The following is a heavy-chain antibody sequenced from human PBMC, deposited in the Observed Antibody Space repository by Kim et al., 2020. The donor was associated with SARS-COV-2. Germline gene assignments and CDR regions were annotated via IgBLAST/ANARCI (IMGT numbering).Heavy chain of an antibody. Sequence: SETLSLICTVSGGSISSSSYYWGWIRQPPGKGLEWIGSIYYSGSTYYNPSLKSRVTISVDTSKNQFSLKLSSVTAADTAVYYCARDLGNDCSGGSCQDIYFDYWGQGTLVTVSS. V-gene: IGHV4-39*07. D-gene: IGHD2-15*01. J-gene: IGHJ4*02. CDR3: ARDLGNDCSGGSCQDIYFDY. CDR2: IYYSGST. CDR1: GGSISSSSYY.